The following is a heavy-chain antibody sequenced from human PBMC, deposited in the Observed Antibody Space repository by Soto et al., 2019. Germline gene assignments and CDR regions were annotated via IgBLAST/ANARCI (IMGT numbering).Heavy chain of an antibody. V-gene: IGHV4-61*01. Sequence: SETLSLTCTVSGGSVSSGSYYWSWIRQPPGKGLEWIGYIYYSGSTNYNPSLKSRVTISVDTSKNQFSLKLSSVTAADTAVYYCAREDYYDSSDWVQGTLVTVSS. CDR2: IYYSGST. CDR1: GGSVSSGSYY. D-gene: IGHD3-22*01. CDR3: AREDYYDSSD. J-gene: IGHJ1*01.